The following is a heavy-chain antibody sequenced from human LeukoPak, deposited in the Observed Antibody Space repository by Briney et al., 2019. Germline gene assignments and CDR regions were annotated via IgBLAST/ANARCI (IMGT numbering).Heavy chain of an antibody. D-gene: IGHD3-10*01. CDR3: TIDAWFGEPMALDY. CDR2: IWYGGSNK. V-gene: IGHV3-33*08. CDR1: GFTFSSYG. Sequence: GGSLRLSCAASGFTFSSYGMHWVRQAPGKGLGWVAVIWYGGSNKYYADSVKGRFTISRDNSKNTLYLQMNSLRAEDTAVYYCTIDAWFGEPMALDYWGQGILVTVSS. J-gene: IGHJ4*02.